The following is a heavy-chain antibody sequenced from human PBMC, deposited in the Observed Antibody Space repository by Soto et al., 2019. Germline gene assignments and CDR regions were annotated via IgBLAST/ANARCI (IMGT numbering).Heavy chain of an antibody. CDR3: ARGPGGPDGPGDY. Sequence: QVQLVQSGAAVKKPGASVKASCKASGYTFTSYAMHWVRQAPGQRLEWMGWINAGNGNTKYSQKFQGRVTITRDTSASTAYMGLSSLRSEDTAVYYCARGPGGPDGPGDYWGQGTLVTVSS. CDR1: GYTFTSYA. D-gene: IGHD2-15*01. J-gene: IGHJ4*02. V-gene: IGHV1-3*01. CDR2: INAGNGNT.